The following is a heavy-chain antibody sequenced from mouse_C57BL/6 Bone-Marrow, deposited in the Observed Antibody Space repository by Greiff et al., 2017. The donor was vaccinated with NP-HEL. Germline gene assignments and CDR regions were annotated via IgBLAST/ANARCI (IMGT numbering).Heavy chain of an antibody. V-gene: IGHV6-6*01. J-gene: IGHJ4*01. CDR1: GFTFSDAW. Sequence: EVKLMESGGGLVQPGGSMKLSCAASGFTFSDAWMDWVRQSPEKGLVWVAEIRHKANNHVTYYAESVKGRFTISRDDSKSSVYLQMNSLRAEDTGIEYCTEYYYGSSNELDNWGQGTSDTVSA. D-gene: IGHD1-1*01. CDR2: IRHKANNHVT. CDR3: TEYYYGSSNELDN.